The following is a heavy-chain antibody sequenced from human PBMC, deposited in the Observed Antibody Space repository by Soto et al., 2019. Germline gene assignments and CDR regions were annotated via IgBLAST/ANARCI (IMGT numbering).Heavy chain of an antibody. D-gene: IGHD3-22*01. J-gene: IGHJ4*02. Sequence: QITLRESGPTLVRPTQTLTLTCTFSGFSLSVDGEGVGWIRQPPGKALDWLAIIYWDNGKRYSPSLLSRLSITKDTSKYQVVLTMTNMDPAYTATYYCAHRHAATHYFDPGGPHVEGGFDYWGQGILVTVSS. CDR2: IYWDNGK. CDR1: GFSLSVDGEG. V-gene: IGHV2-5*02. CDR3: AHRHAATHYFDPGGPHVEGGFDY.